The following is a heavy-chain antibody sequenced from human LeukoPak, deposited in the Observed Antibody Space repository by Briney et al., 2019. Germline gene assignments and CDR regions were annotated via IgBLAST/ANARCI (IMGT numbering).Heavy chain of an antibody. Sequence: PGGSLRLSCAASGFTFSNYAMSWVRQAPGKGLEWVSAISGSGGSTYYADSVKGRFTIFRDNSKSTLYLQMNSLRAKDTAVYYCARGDPGLYWGQGTLVTVSS. V-gene: IGHV3-23*01. CDR2: ISGSGGST. CDR3: ARGDPGLY. D-gene: IGHD2-21*02. J-gene: IGHJ4*02. CDR1: GFTFSNYA.